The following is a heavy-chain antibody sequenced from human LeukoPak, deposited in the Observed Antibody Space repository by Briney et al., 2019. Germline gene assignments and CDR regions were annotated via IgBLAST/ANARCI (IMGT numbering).Heavy chain of an antibody. Sequence: PGGSLRLSCAASGFTFSDNYMSWIRQAPGKGLEWVSYISSSGSTIYYADSVKGRFTISRDNSKNTLYLQMNSLRAADTAVYYCAKGGNTIFGPQPDYWGQGTLVTVSS. CDR2: ISSSGSTI. CDR1: GFTFSDNY. D-gene: IGHD3-3*01. V-gene: IGHV3-11*01. CDR3: AKGGNTIFGPQPDY. J-gene: IGHJ4*02.